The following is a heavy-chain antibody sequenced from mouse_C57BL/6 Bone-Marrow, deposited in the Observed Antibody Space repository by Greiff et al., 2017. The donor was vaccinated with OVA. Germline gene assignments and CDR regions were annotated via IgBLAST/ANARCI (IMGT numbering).Heavy chain of an antibody. D-gene: IGHD1-1*01. CDR3: ARGYYSV. CDR2: IYPGSGST. Sequence: VQLQQSGAELVKPGASVKMSCKASGYTFTSYWITWVKQRPGQGLEWIGDIYPGSGSTNYNEKFKSKATLTVDTSSSTAYMQLSSLTSEDSAGYYCARGYYSVWGTGTTVTVSA. V-gene: IGHV1-55*01. J-gene: IGHJ1*03. CDR1: GYTFTSYW.